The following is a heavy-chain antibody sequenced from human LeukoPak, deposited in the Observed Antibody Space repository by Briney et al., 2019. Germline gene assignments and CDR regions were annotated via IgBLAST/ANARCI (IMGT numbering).Heavy chain of an antibody. J-gene: IGHJ6*02. CDR2: ISGGASTI. CDR1: GFTFSDYY. Sequence: GGSLRLSCAASGFTFSDYYMSWIRQAPGKGLEWLSDISGGASTIYYADSVKGRFTVSRDNAKNSLYLQMNSLRAEDTAVYYCARFLLNDYYGSASSYGMDVWGQGTTVTVSS. D-gene: IGHD3-10*01. CDR3: ARFLLNDYYGSASSYGMDV. V-gene: IGHV3-11*01.